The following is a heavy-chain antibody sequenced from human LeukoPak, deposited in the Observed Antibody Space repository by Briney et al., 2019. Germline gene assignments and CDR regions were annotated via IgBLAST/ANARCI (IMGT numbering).Heavy chain of an antibody. CDR1: GDSFTRYW. Sequence: GESLKISCKGSGDSFTRYWIGWVRQMSGKGLEWMGIIYPGDSDTRYSPSFEGQVTISADKSISTAYLQWSSLKASDTAMYYCAKTYSAVAGSDFDYWGREPWSPSPQ. J-gene: IGHJ4*02. D-gene: IGHD6-19*01. V-gene: IGHV5-51*01. CDR2: IYPGDSDT. CDR3: AKTYSAVAGSDFDY.